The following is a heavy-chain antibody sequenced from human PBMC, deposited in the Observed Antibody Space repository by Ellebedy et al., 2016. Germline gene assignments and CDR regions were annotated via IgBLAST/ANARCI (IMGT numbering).Heavy chain of an antibody. CDR3: ARGGSGTDWYFDL. J-gene: IGHJ2*01. CDR1: GYTFTSYY. CDR2: INPSGGST. D-gene: IGHD6-13*01. V-gene: IGHV1-46*01. Sequence: ASVKVSCKASGYTFTSYYMHWVRQAPGQGLEWMGIINPSGGSTSNAQKIQGSVTMTRDTSTSTVYMELTSLRSEDTAVYYCARGGSGTDWYFDLWGRGTLVTVSS.